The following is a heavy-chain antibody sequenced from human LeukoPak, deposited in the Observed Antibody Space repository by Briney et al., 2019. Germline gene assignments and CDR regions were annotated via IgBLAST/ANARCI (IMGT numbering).Heavy chain of an antibody. V-gene: IGHV1-8*01. CDR2: MNPNSGNT. Sequence: ASVKVSCKASGYTFTSYDINWVRQATGQGLEWMGWMNPNSGNTGHAQKFQGRVTMTRNTSISTAYMELSSLRSEDTAVYYCARGGRVATATGTFDPWGQGTLVTVSS. D-gene: IGHD1-14*01. CDR3: ARGGRVATATGTFDP. CDR1: GYTFTSYD. J-gene: IGHJ5*02.